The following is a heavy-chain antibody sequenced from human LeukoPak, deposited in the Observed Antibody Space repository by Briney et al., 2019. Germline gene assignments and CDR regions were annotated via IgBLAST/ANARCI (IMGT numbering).Heavy chain of an antibody. CDR3: ARFRQYQLHAFDI. D-gene: IGHD2-2*01. V-gene: IGHV4-38-2*02. CDR2: IYHSGST. J-gene: IGHJ3*02. CDR1: GYSISSGYY. Sequence: LETLSLTCTVSGYSISSGYYWGWIRQPPGKGLEWIGSIYHSGSTYYNPSLKSRVTISVDTSKNQFSLKLSSVTAADTAVYYCARFRQYQLHAFDIWGQGTMVTVSS.